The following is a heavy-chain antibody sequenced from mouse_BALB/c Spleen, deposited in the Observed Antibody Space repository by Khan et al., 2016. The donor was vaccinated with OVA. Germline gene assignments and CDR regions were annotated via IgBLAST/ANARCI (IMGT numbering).Heavy chain of an antibody. Sequence: EVELVESGGGLVMPGGSLKLSCAASGFTFSSYTMSWVRQTPEKRLEWVATISSGGDNTYYPDSVKGRFTISRDNAKNTLYLQMSSLRSEDTVLYYCARSNYGAFAYWGQGTLVTVSA. D-gene: IGHD1-1*02. CDR3: ARSNYGAFAY. V-gene: IGHV5-9*03. CDR2: ISSGGDNT. J-gene: IGHJ3*01. CDR1: GFTFSSYT.